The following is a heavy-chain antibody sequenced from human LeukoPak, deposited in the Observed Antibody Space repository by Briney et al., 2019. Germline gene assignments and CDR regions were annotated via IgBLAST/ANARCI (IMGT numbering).Heavy chain of an antibody. CDR3: ARAPLVPAVSYGDYALDY. V-gene: IGHV4-4*02. J-gene: IGHJ4*02. D-gene: IGHD4-17*01. CDR1: GGSISSSNW. CDR2: IYHSGST. Sequence: PSGTLSLTCAVSGGSISSSNWWSWVRQPPGKGLEWIGEIYHSGSTNYNPSLKSRVTISVDKSKNQFSLKLSSVTAADTAVYYCARAPLVPAVSYGDYALDYWGQGTLVTVSS.